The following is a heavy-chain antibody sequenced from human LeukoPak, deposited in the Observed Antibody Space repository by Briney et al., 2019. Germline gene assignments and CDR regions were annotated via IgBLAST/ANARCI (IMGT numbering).Heavy chain of an antibody. CDR2: IYYTGVT. V-gene: IGHV4-39*07. CDR3: ARERSSSGGHNWFDP. CDR1: GGYIITSGHY. D-gene: IGHD4-23*01. Sequence: TSETLSLTCTVSGGYIITSGHYWGWIHQPPGKGLEWIGSIYYTGVTSTNPFFRSRMSISVDTSKNQFSLNLTSVTAADAAVYYCARERSSSGGHNWFDPWGQGTLVTVSS. J-gene: IGHJ5*02.